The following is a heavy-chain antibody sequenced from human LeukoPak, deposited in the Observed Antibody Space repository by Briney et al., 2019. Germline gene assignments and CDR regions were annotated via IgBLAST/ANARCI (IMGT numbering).Heavy chain of an antibody. Sequence: PGGSLRLSCAASGFTFSSYAMHWVRQAPGKGLEWVAVISYDGSNKYYADSVKGRFTISRDNSKNTLYLQMNSLRAEDTAVYYCALSPPNSSWYRKDAFDIWGQGTMVTVSS. CDR1: GFTFSSYA. CDR2: ISYDGSNK. V-gene: IGHV3-30-3*01. CDR3: ALSPPNSSWYRKDAFDI. J-gene: IGHJ3*02. D-gene: IGHD6-13*01.